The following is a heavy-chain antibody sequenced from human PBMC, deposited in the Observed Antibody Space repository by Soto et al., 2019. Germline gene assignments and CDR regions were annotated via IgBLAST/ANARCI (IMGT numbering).Heavy chain of an antibody. CDR3: ARLTTIITGAFDD. J-gene: IGHJ4*02. V-gene: IGHV4-31*03. D-gene: IGHD7-27*01. Sequence: PSETLSLTCTVSGASIGSGSYYWSWIRQYPGEGLVWIGHIYDSGRTYYNPSLESRVSISIDTSKNEFSLTLTSVTAADTAVYYCARLTTIITGAFDDWGLGTVVT. CDR1: GASIGSGSYY. CDR2: IYDSGRT.